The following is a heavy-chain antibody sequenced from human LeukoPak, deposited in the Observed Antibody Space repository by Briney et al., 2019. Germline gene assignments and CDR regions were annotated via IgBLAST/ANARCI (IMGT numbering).Heavy chain of an antibody. J-gene: IGHJ5*02. Sequence: GGSLRLSCAASGFTFNDYTMSWVRQAPGKGLEWVGNINEDGSVKYYVDSVKGRFTISRDNAKNSLYLQMNSLRAEDTAVYYCARDLGASQHLSWFGPWGQGTLVTVSS. D-gene: IGHD1-26*01. V-gene: IGHV3-7*05. CDR1: GFTFNDYT. CDR3: ARDLGASQHLSWFGP. CDR2: INEDGSVK.